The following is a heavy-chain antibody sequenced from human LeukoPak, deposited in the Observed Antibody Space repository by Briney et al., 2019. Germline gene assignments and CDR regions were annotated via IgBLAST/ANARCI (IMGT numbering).Heavy chain of an antibody. Sequence: PGGSLRLSCAASGFTFSSYAMSWVRQAPGKGLEWVSHISGSGGSTYYADSVKGRFTISTDNSKNTLYLQMNSLRAEDTAVYYCAKSQYSSGWYQSDYWGQGTLVTVSS. D-gene: IGHD6-19*01. CDR3: AKSQYSSGWYQSDY. V-gene: IGHV3-23*01. CDR2: ISGSGGST. CDR1: GFTFSSYA. J-gene: IGHJ4*02.